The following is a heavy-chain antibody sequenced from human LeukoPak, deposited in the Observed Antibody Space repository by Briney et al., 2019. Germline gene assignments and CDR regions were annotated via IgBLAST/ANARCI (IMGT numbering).Heavy chain of an antibody. CDR1: GYTLTELS. V-gene: IGHV1-69*13. Sequence: SVKVSCKVSGYTLTELSMHWVRQAPGQGLEWMGGIIPIFGTANYAQKFQGRVTITADESTSTAYMELSSLGSEDTAVYYCARVSSSWYNYFDYWGQGTLVTVSS. J-gene: IGHJ4*02. CDR3: ARVSSSWYNYFDY. D-gene: IGHD6-13*01. CDR2: IIPIFGTA.